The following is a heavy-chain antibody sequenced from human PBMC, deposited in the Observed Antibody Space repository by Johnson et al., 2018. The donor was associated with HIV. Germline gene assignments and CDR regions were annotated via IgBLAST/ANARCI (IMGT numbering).Heavy chain of an antibody. Sequence: VQLVESGGGVVQPGRSLRLSCAASGFTFSSYAMSWVRQAPGKGLEWVSAISGSGGSTYYADSVKGRFTISRDNSKNSLYLQMNSLRAEDTAVYYCAKDPPLATVVTPALWGQGTMVTVSS. CDR2: ISGSGGST. CDR3: AKDPPLATVVTPAL. D-gene: IGHD4-23*01. J-gene: IGHJ3*01. CDR1: GFTFSSYA. V-gene: IGHV3-23*04.